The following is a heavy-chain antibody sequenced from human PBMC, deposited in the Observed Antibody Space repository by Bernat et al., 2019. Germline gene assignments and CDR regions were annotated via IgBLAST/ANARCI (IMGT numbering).Heavy chain of an antibody. CDR1: DYTFPSYG. CDR3: ARVTSIFGVVSSYYCYLGV. Sequence: QVQLVQSGAEVKKPGASVKVSCKVSDYTFPSYGLSWVRQALGQGLEWMGWINAHNGHIHYAGKFQGRVTMTTDTSTSTAYMELWGLRSDDTAVYYSARVTSIFGVVSSYYCYLGVLGEGTTVTVSS. J-gene: IGHJ6*03. V-gene: IGHV1-18*01. CDR2: INAHNGHI. D-gene: IGHD3-3*01.